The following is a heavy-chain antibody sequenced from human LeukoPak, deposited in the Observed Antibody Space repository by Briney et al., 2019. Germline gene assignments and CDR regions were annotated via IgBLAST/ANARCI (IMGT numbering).Heavy chain of an antibody. V-gene: IGHV4-59*08. J-gene: IGHJ4*02. D-gene: IGHD2-21*02. CDR3: ARGLRETATGLFDY. Sequence: SETLSLTCTVSGGSISTFYWSWIRQPPGKGLEWIGYISYNGSTYYSPSLKSRVTISLDSSKNQFSLKLSSVTAADTAVYYCARGLRETATGLFDYWGQGTLVTVSS. CDR2: ISYNGST. CDR1: GGSISTFY.